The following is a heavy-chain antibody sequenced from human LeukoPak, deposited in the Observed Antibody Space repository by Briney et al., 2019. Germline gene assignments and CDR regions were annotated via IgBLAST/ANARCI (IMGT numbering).Heavy chain of an antibody. V-gene: IGHV4-59*01. CDR2: IWYSGTT. CDR1: GGSISRYH. Sequence: SETLSLTCTVSGGSISRYHWSWLRQPPEKGLEWIGYIWYSGTTNYNPSLKSRVTMSVDTSKNHFSLRLSSVTAADTAIYYCVRTISDGSGDYWGQGILVTVSA. J-gene: IGHJ4*02. CDR3: VRTISDGSGDY. D-gene: IGHD3-10*01.